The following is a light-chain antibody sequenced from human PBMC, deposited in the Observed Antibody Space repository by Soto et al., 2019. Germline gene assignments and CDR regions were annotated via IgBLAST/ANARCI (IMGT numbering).Light chain of an antibody. J-gene: IGKJ4*01. Sequence: EIVMTQSPATLSESPGERTTLXXRASQSVTSNLAWYQQKPGQAPRIXMYGVSTRATGIPARFGGSGAATEFTLTISGLQSEDFAVYYCQQYSQWPLTFGGGTKVDIK. CDR3: QQYSQWPLT. V-gene: IGKV3-15*01. CDR2: GVS. CDR1: QSVTSN.